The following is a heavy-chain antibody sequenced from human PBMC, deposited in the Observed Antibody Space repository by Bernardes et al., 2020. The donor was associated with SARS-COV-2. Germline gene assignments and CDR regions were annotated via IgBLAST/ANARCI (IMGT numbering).Heavy chain of an antibody. J-gene: IGHJ5*02. D-gene: IGHD2-2*01. V-gene: IGHV4-34*01. CDR1: GGSFSGYY. Sequence: SETLFLTCAVYGGSFSGYYWSWIRQPPGKGREWIGEINHSGSTNYNPSLKSRVTISVDTSKNQFSLKLSSVTAADTAVYYCARGVKERGYCSSTSCRRFDPWGQGTLVTVSS. CDR2: INHSGST. CDR3: ARGVKERGYCSSTSCRRFDP.